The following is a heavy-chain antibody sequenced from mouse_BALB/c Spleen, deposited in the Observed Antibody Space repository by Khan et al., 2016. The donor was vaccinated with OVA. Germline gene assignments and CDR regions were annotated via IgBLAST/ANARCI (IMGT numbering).Heavy chain of an antibody. V-gene: IGHV3-8*02. CDR2: IIYTGYT. Sequence: EVQLQESGPSLVKPSQTLSLTCSVTGDSITSGYWNWFRKFPENKLEYMGYIIYTGYTYYNPSLQSRISLTRHTSKNQYYLQLNSVTDEETATYYCARSNYRYDFVYWGQGTLVTVSA. CDR3: ARSNYRYDFVY. CDR1: GDSITSGY. J-gene: IGHJ3*01. D-gene: IGHD2-12*01.